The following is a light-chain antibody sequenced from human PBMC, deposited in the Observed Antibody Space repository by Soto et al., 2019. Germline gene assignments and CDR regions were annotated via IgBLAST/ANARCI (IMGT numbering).Light chain of an antibody. J-gene: IGLJ1*01. CDR1: SSDVGAYKY. Sequence: QSVLTQPASVSGSPGQSITISCTGTSSDVGAYKYVSWYQQHPGKVPKLMIYEVSNRPSGVSNRFSGSKSGNAASLTISGLQAEDEADYYCSSYTTSSTLFVFGTGTKLTVL. CDR3: SSYTTSSTLFV. CDR2: EVS. V-gene: IGLV2-14*01.